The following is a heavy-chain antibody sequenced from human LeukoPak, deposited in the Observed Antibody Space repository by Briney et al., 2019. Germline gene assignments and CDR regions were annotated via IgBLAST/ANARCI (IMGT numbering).Heavy chain of an antibody. CDR3: ARDSSLWFGYFDY. J-gene: IGHJ4*02. CDR2: IYTSGST. V-gene: IGHV4-61*02. D-gene: IGHD3-10*01. CDR1: GGSISSGSYY. Sequence: SQTLSLTCTVSGGSISSGSYYWSWIRQPAGKGLEWIGRIYTSGSTNYNPSLKSRVTISVDTSKNQFSLKLSSVTAADTAVYYCARDSSLWFGYFDYWGQGTLVAVSS.